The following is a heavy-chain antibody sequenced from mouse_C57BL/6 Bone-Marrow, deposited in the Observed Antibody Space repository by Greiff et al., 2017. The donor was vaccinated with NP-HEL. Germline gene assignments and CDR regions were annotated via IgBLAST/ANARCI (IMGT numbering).Heavy chain of an antibody. CDR2: IDPANGNT. D-gene: IGHD1-1*01. Sequence: EVKLMESVAELVRPGASVKLSCTASGFNIKNTYMHWVKQRPEQGLEWIGRIDPANGNTKYAPKFQGKATITADTSSNTAYLQLSSLTSKDTAIDSYARGRRDYGSSLFAYWGQGTLVTVSA. CDR1: GFNIKNTY. V-gene: IGHV14-3*01. J-gene: IGHJ3*01. CDR3: ARGRRDYGSSLFAY.